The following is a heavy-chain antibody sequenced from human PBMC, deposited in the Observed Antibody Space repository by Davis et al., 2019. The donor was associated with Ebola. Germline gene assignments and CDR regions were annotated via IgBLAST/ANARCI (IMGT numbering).Heavy chain of an antibody. CDR2: IIPILGIA. CDR1: GGTFSSYA. J-gene: IGHJ6*02. CDR3: ARDTCSGGSCYYFGYYYYGMDV. D-gene: IGHD2-15*01. V-gene: IGHV1-69*04. Sequence: AASVKVSCKASGGTFSSYAISWVRQAPGQGLEWMGRIIPILGIANYAQKFQGRVTITADKSTSTAYMELSSLRSEDTAVYYCARDTCSGGSCYYFGYYYYGMDVWGQGTTVTVSS.